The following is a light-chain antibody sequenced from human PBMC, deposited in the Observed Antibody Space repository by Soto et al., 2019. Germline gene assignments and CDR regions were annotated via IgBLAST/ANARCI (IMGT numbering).Light chain of an antibody. J-gene: IGLJ2*01. V-gene: IGLV1-40*01. Sequence: QSVLTQPPSVSGAPGQRLTISCTGSTSNIGAGYDVHWYQQFPGTAPKLLIYGNNNRPSGVPDRFSGSKSGTSASLAITGLQTEDEADYYCQSYDSSLSAVVFGGGTQLTVL. CDR3: QSYDSSLSAVV. CDR2: GNN. CDR1: TSNIGAGYD.